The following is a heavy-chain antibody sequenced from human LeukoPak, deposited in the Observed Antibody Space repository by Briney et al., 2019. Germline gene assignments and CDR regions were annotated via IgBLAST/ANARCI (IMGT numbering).Heavy chain of an antibody. D-gene: IGHD3-22*01. V-gene: IGHV1-18*01. CDR1: GYTFTTYN. CDR2: INGYNGNT. J-gene: IGHJ3*02. Sequence: GASVKVSCKASGYTFTTYNINWVRQAPGQGLEWMGWINGYNGNTNYAHKLQGRVTMTTDTSTSTAYMELRSLKADDTAVYYCASLKNYYDSSGYLVTDAFDIWGQGTMVTVSS. CDR3: ASLKNYYDSSGYLVTDAFDI.